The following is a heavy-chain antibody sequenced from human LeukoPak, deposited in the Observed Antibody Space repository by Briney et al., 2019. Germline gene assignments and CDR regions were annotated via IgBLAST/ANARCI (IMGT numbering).Heavy chain of an antibody. J-gene: IGHJ4*02. CDR1: GFTFTSAW. D-gene: IGHD3-3*01. CDR3: ITGDYDFWSGFYSPNHYFDY. Sequence: GGSLRLSCAASGFTFTSAWMSWVRQAPGKGLEWVGRIKGKTAAGAPDYVASVKGRFTISRDDSKNTLFLQMNSLRTEDTAVYYCITGDYDFWSGFYSPNHYFDYWGQGTLVTVSS. CDR2: IKGKTAAGAP. V-gene: IGHV3-15*01.